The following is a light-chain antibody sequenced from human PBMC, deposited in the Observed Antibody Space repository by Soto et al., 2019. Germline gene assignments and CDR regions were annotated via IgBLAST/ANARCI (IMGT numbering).Light chain of an antibody. Sequence: EIVLTQSPGTLSLSPGERATPSCRASQSVSSRYLGWYQQKPGQAPRLLIYGASSRATGIPDRFSGSGSGTDFTLTISRLEPEDFAVYYCQQYSRSLWTFGQGTKVEIK. CDR1: QSVSSRY. J-gene: IGKJ1*01. CDR2: GAS. CDR3: QQYSRSLWT. V-gene: IGKV3-20*01.